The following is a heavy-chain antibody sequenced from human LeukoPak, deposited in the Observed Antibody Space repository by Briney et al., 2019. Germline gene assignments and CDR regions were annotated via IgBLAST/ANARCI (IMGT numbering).Heavy chain of an antibody. V-gene: IGHV1-18*01. CDR1: GYTFTNIG. Sequence: ASVKVCCKASGYTFTNIGISWVRQAPGQGLEWMGWISTYHDITDYAQKFHGRVTMTKDTSTATVYMELRSLTSDDTAVYFCARSLHSYDIRGGHCYGYWGQGTLVTVSS. D-gene: IGHD3-3*01. CDR3: ARSLHSYDIRGGHCYGY. CDR2: ISTYHDIT. J-gene: IGHJ4*02.